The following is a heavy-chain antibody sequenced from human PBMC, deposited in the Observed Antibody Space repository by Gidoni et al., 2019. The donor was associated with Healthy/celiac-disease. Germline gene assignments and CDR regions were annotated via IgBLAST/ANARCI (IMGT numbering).Heavy chain of an antibody. CDR3: ARDALAARPY. J-gene: IGHJ4*02. D-gene: IGHD6-6*01. CDR2: IYTSGST. CDR1: GGSISSGSYY. Sequence: QVQLQESGSGLVKPSQTLSFTCAVAGGSISSGSYYWSWLRQPAGKGLEWIGRIYTSGSTNYNPSLKSRVTMSVDTSKNQFSLKLSSVTAADTAVYYCARDALAARPYWGQGTLVTVSS. V-gene: IGHV4-61*02.